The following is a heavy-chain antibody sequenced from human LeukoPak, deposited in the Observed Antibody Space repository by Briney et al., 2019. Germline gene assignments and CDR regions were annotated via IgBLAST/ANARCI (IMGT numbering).Heavy chain of an antibody. Sequence: PSETLSPTCTVSGGSVSSRSYHWGWIRQPPGEGLEWIGSISYSGATDHNPSLKSRVTISVDTSKNQFSLKLSFVTAADTAVYYCARHRREQQLELFDSWGQGTLVTVSS. D-gene: IGHD6-13*01. CDR3: ARHRREQQLELFDS. V-gene: IGHV4-39*01. CDR2: ISYSGAT. CDR1: GGSVSSRSYH. J-gene: IGHJ4*02.